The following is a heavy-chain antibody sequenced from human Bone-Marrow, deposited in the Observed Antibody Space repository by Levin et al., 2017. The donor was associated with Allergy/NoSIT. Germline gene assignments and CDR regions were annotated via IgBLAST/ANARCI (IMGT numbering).Heavy chain of an antibody. D-gene: IGHD3-22*01. Sequence: ETLSLTCAASGFTVSSNYMSWVRQAPGKGLEWVSIIYSGGSTYSADSVKGRFTISRDNSKNTLYLQMNSLRAEDTAVYYCARVGSSGYYFFDYWGQGTLVTVSS. CDR1: GFTVSSNY. CDR3: ARVGSSGYYFFDY. V-gene: IGHV3-53*01. J-gene: IGHJ4*02. CDR2: IYSGGST.